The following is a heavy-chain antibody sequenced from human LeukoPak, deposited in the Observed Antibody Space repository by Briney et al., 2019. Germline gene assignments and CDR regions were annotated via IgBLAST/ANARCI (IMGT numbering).Heavy chain of an antibody. CDR1: GFTFSSYS. CDR2: ISSSSSTI. J-gene: IGHJ4*02. V-gene: IGHV3-48*04. Sequence: HPGGSLRLSCAASGFTFSSYSMNWVRQAPGKGLEWVSYISSSSSTIYYADSVKGRFTISRDNAKNSLYLQMNSLKTEDTAVYYCTRSKRFDYWGQGTLVTVSS. CDR3: TRSKRFDY.